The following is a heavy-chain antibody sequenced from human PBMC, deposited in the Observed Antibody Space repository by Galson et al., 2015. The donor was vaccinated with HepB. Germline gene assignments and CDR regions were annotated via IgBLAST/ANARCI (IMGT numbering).Heavy chain of an antibody. CDR2: INTNTGNP. CDR3: ARDKAGTPRPCLEGYYCMDV. V-gene: IGHV7-4-1*02. Sequence: SVKVSCKASGYIFTSYALNWVRQAPGQGLEWMGWINTNTGNPTYAQGFTGPFVFSLDSSVSTASLQISSLKAEDTAVYYCARDKAGTPRPCLEGYYCMDVWGQGTTVTVSS. D-gene: IGHD1-1*01. CDR1: GYIFTSYA. J-gene: IGHJ6*02.